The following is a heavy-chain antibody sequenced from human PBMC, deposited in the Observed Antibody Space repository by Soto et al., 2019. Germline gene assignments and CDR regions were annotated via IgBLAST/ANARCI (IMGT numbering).Heavy chain of an antibody. Sequence: EVQLVESGGGLVQPGGSLTLSCAASGCSVSDSGIHWVRQASGKGLEWVGRISTKSNSYATAYAASVKGRFTIYRDDSKNTAYLPMNSLKTEDTDVYYCTRLHFIVQPGINYWGQGTLVTVSS. CDR1: GCSVSDSG. V-gene: IGHV3-73*02. D-gene: IGHD2-2*01. CDR3: TRLHFIVQPGINY. CDR2: ISTKSNSYAT. J-gene: IGHJ4*02.